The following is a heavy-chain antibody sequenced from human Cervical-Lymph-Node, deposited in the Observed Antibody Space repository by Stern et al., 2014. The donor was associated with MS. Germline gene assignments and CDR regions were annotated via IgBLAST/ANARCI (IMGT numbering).Heavy chain of an antibody. Sequence: QVQLQESGPGLVKPSETLSLICTVSGGSLSGSSDYWTWIRQTAGKGLEWIGRVYSSGRTHYNPSLQGRVSISIATSKIVSPLRVISGTAADTAVYFCARGKFFSGWLFDYWGQGILVTVSS. CDR1: GGSLSGSSDY. CDR3: ARGKFFSGWLFDY. CDR2: VYSSGRT. V-gene: IGHV4-61*02. J-gene: IGHJ4*02. D-gene: IGHD6-19*01.